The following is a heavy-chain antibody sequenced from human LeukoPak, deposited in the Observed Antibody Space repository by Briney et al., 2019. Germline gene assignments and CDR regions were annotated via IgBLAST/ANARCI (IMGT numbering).Heavy chain of an antibody. V-gene: IGHV3-48*03. CDR2: INDGGTTI. Sequence: GGSLRLSCAASGFTFGRYEMNWVRQAPGKGPEWLSYINDGGTTIYYADSVEGRFTISRDNAKNSLYLQMNSLRAEDTAVYYCARVSRAVAGTGSFDYWGQGTPVTVTS. CDR3: ARVSRAVAGTGSFDY. J-gene: IGHJ4*02. D-gene: IGHD6-19*01. CDR1: GFTFGRYE.